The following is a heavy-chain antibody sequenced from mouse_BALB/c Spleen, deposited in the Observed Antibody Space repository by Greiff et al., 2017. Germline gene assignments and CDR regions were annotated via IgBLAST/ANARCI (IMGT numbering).Heavy chain of an antibody. Sequence: VQLQQSGAELVKPGASVKLSCTASGFNIKDTYMHWVKQRPEQGLEWIGRIDPANGNTKYDPKFQGKATITADTSSNTAYLQLSSLTSEDTAVYYCARWGDYETSFADWGQGTLVTVSA. CDR1: GFNIKDTY. J-gene: IGHJ3*01. CDR2: IDPANGNT. D-gene: IGHD2-4*01. V-gene: IGHV14-3*02. CDR3: ARWGDYETSFAD.